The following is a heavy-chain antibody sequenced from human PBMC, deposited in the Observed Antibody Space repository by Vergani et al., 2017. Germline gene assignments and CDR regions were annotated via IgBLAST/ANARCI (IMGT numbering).Heavy chain of an antibody. V-gene: IGHV4-4*07. CDR1: GGSISSYY. CDR3: ARGSLVSCSGSYYHRPYDY. D-gene: IGHD3-10*02. J-gene: IGHJ4*02. Sequence: QVQLQESGPGLVKPSETLSLTCTVSGGSISSYYWSGIRQPAGKGLEWVGRIYTSGRTNYNPSLQSRVTMSVDTSKNPFSLKLSTMTAADTDVYYCARGSLVSCSGSYYHRPYDYWGQGTLVTVSS. CDR2: IYTSGRT.